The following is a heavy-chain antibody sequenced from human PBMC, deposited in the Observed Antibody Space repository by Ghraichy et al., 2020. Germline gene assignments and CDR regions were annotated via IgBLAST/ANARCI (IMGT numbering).Heavy chain of an antibody. J-gene: IGHJ4*02. V-gene: IGHV3-7*01. D-gene: IGHD2-21*01. CDR1: GFTFSNYW. CDR3: ARDPSGLWPTY. CDR2: INKDGSEK. Sequence: GESLNISCVASGFTFSNYWMTWVRQAPGKGLEWVANINKDGSEKYYVDSVKGRFTISRDNAKNSLYLLMNSLRAEDTAVYYCARDPSGLWPTYWGQGTLVTVSS.